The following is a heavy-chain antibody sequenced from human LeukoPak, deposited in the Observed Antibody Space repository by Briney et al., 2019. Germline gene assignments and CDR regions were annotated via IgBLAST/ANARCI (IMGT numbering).Heavy chain of an antibody. J-gene: IGHJ4*02. D-gene: IGHD3-3*01. CDR1: GFTFSSYS. CDR3: ARVSDYDFWSGYVDY. V-gene: IGHV3-48*01. CDR2: ISSSSSTI. Sequence: GGSLRLSCAASGFTFSSYSMNWVRQAPGKGLEWVSYISSSSSTIYYADSVKGRFTISRDNAKKSLYLQMNSLRAEDTAVYYCARVSDYDFWSGYVDYWGQGTLVTVSS.